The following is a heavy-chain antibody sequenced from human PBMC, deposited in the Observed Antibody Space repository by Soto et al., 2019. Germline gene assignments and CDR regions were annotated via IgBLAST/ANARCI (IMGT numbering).Heavy chain of an antibody. CDR3: ARQSPGGSGSYWGYYYYMDV. CDR1: GGSINSSSYY. Sequence: QLQLQESGPGLVKPSETLSLTCTVSGGSINSSSYYWGWIRQPPGKGLEWIGSIYYSGSTYYNPSLKSRVTISVDTSKNQFSLKLSSVTAADTAVYYCARQSPGGSGSYWGYYYYMDVWGKGTTVTVSS. J-gene: IGHJ6*03. CDR2: IYYSGST. D-gene: IGHD3-10*01. V-gene: IGHV4-39*01.